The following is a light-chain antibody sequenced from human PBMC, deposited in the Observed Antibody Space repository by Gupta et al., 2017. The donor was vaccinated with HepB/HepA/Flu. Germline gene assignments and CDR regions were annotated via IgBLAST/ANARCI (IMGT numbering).Light chain of an antibody. CDR3: TQGTHWPPVT. J-gene: IGKJ5*01. Sequence: DGVMTESPLSLPVTLGQPASISCSSSQSLVHPDGNTYLSWIHQRPGQSPRRLIYKVSNRDSGAPDRFSGSGSGTDFTLKISRVKAEDVGVYYCTQGTHWPPVTFGQGTRLEIK. CDR1: QSLVHPDGNTY. V-gene: IGKV2-30*02. CDR2: KVS.